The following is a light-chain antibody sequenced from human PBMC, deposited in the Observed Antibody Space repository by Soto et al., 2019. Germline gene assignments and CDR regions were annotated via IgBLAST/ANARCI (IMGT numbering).Light chain of an antibody. CDR2: NAS. J-gene: IGKJ4*01. V-gene: IGKV3-20*01. CDR1: QSVSSSY. Sequence: EIVLTQSPGTLSLSPGERATLSCRASQSVSSSYLAWYQQKPGQAPRLLIYNASSRATGIPDRFSGSGSGTDFTLTISRLEPEDFATYFCQQIYSAPLTFGGGTKVEIK. CDR3: QQIYSAPLT.